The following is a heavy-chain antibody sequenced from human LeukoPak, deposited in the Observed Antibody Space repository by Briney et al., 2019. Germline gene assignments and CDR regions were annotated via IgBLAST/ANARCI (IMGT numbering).Heavy chain of an antibody. V-gene: IGHV1-18*01. CDR1: GYTFTSYG. J-gene: IGHJ6*02. CDR2: ISAYNGNT. Sequence: ASVKVSCKASGYTFTSYGISWVRQAPGQGLEWMGWISAYNGNTNYAQKFQGRVTITTDESTSTAYMELSSLRSEDTAVYYCASAPYYYGSADYYYYGMDVWGQGTTVTVSS. D-gene: IGHD3-10*01. CDR3: ASAPYYYGSADYYYYGMDV.